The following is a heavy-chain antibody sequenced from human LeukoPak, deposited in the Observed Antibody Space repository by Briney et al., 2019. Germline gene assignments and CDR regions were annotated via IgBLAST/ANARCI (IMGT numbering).Heavy chain of an antibody. D-gene: IGHD3-9*01. CDR3: AKDWVLRYFDWLLEGAPIDY. CDR1: GFTFSSYA. CDR2: ISGSGGST. V-gene: IGHV3-23*01. Sequence: GGSLRLSCAASGFTFSSYAMSWVRQAPGKGLEWVSAISGSGGSTYYADSVKGRFTISGDNSKNTLYLQMNSLRAEDTAVYYCAKDWVLRYFDWLLEGAPIDYWGQGTLVTVSS. J-gene: IGHJ4*02.